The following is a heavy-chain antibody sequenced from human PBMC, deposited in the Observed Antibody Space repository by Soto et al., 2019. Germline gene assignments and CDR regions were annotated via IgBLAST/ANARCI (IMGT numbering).Heavy chain of an antibody. J-gene: IGHJ5*02. CDR2: IIPIFGTA. Sequence: QVQLVQSGAEVKKPGSSVKVSCKASGGTFSSYAISWVRQAPGQGLEWMGGIIPIFGTANYAQKFQGRVTITADESPSTAYMDLSSLRSEDTAVYYCARELELTPSNWFDPWGQGTLVTVSS. CDR1: GGTFSSYA. D-gene: IGHD1-7*01. CDR3: ARELELTPSNWFDP. V-gene: IGHV1-69*01.